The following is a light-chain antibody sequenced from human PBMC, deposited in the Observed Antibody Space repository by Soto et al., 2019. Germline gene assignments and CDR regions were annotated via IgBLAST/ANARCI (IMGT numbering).Light chain of an antibody. Sequence: IVMTQSPATLSVSPGGIASPSFRASQSVSFNLAWYQQKPGQAPRLLIYAASARATAIPARFTGSGSGTDFTLTINSLQAEDVAVYYCQQHYINPITFGQGTLLEI. CDR1: QSVSFN. CDR3: QQHYINPIT. V-gene: IGKV3-15*01. CDR2: AAS. J-gene: IGKJ5*01.